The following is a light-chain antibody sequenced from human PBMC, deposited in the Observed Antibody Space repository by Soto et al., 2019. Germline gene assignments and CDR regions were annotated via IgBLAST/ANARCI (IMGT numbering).Light chain of an antibody. J-gene: IGLJ2*01. CDR3: AAWDESLNGVV. CDR1: SSNIGNNN. Sequence: QLVLTQPPSASGTPGERVTISCSGRSSNIGNNNVNWYQQFPGTAPKLLIYSNKERPSGVPDRFSGSKSGTSASLAINRLQSEDEADYYCAAWDESLNGVVFGGGTKLTVL. CDR2: SNK. V-gene: IGLV1-44*01.